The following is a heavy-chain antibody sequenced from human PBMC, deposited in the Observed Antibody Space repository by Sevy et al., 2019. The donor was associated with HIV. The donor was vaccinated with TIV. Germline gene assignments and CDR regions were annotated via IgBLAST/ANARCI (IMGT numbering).Heavy chain of an antibody. CDR3: ARDSPYYYGSGSYRPI. CDR2: IKQDGSEK. D-gene: IGHD3-10*01. J-gene: IGHJ3*02. Sequence: GGSLRLSCAASGFTFSSYWMSWVRQAPGKGLEWVANIKQDGSEKYYVDSVKGRFTISRDNAKNSLYLQMNSLRAEDTGGYYCARDSPYYYGSGSYRPIWGQGTMVNVSS. V-gene: IGHV3-7*01. CDR1: GFTFSSYW.